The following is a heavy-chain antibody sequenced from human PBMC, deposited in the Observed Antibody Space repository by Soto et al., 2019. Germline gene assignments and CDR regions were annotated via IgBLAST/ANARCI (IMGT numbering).Heavy chain of an antibody. Sequence: SETQSLTYTVSGGSISSYYGSWIRQPPGKGLEWIGYIYYSGSTNYNPPLKSRVTISVDTSKNQFSLKLSSVTAADTAVYYCGRHLDDILTGNMLGFDYWGQGTLVTVSS. CDR2: IYYSGST. CDR1: GGSISSYY. J-gene: IGHJ4*02. CDR3: GRHLDDILTGNMLGFDY. V-gene: IGHV4-59*08. D-gene: IGHD3-9*01.